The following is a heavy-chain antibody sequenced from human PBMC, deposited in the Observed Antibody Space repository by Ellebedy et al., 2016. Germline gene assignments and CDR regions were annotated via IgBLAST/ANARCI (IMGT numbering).Heavy chain of an antibody. V-gene: IGHV1-8*01. CDR1: GYNFTSYN. J-gene: IGHJ5*02. Sequence: ASVKVSCXASGYNFTSYNINWVRQATGQGLEWMGWMNPNNGNTGYAQRFQGRVTMTRNTSISTAYMELSSLRSEDTAVYFCARVIAPSWFGELTPYNWFDPWGQGTLVTVSS. CDR3: ARVIAPSWFGELTPYNWFDP. D-gene: IGHD3-10*01. CDR2: MNPNNGNT.